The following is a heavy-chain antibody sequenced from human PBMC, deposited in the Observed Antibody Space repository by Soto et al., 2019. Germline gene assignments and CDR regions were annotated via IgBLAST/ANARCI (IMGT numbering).Heavy chain of an antibody. V-gene: IGHV4-39*07. D-gene: IGHD4-17*01. CDR2: VSRREKT. CDR1: RSSISRRTYY. J-gene: IGHJ4*01. CDR3: ARSGDDYGSYVEY. Sequence: PSETLSLTCTVSRSSISRRTYYRGWIRQPRGQGLEGIGRVSRREKTYYNPSLKSRLTISVDMSKNRISLTLSSVTTADTAINYCARSGDDYGSYVEYGGHGTLVTVSS.